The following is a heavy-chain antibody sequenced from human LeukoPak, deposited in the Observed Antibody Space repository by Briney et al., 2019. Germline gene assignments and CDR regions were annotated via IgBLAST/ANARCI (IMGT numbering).Heavy chain of an antibody. J-gene: IGHJ4*02. CDR2: IYTSGST. CDR1: DGSISNYY. CDR3: ARVSNYYDSSGYYYIFDY. D-gene: IGHD3-22*01. Sequence: SETLSLTCTVSDGSISNYYWSWIRQPAGKALEWIGRIYTSGSTNYNPSLKSRVTISVDKSKNQFSLRLSSVTAADTAMYYCARVSNYYDSSGYYYIFDYWGQGTLVTVSS. V-gene: IGHV4-4*07.